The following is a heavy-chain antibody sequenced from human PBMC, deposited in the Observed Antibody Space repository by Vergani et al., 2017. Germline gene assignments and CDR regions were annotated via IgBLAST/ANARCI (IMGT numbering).Heavy chain of an antibody. CDR2: LSASDRRT. J-gene: IGHJ4*02. D-gene: IGHD6-13*01. V-gene: IGHV3-23*01. Sequence: EVQLLESGGDLVQPGGSLRLSCAASGFTFIMHAMSWVRQAPGKGLEWVSTLSASDRRTHYADSVKGRFTISRDNSKNSLYLQMNSLRAEDTAVYYCAKDARYSSTGVYWGQGTLVTVSS. CDR1: GFTFIMHA. CDR3: AKDARYSSTGVY.